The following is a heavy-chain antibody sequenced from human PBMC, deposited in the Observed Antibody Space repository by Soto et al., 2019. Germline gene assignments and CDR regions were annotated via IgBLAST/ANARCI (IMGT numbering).Heavy chain of an antibody. Sequence: SETLSLTCAFYGLSFIGYYWSWIRQPPGKGLEWIGYIYYSGSTNYNPSLKSRVTISVDTSKNQFSLKLSSVTAADTAVYYCARREAAAGTDSMDVWGQGTTVTVSS. J-gene: IGHJ6*02. CDR1: GLSFIGYY. D-gene: IGHD6-13*01. CDR3: ARREAAAGTDSMDV. V-gene: IGHV4-59*08. CDR2: IYYSGST.